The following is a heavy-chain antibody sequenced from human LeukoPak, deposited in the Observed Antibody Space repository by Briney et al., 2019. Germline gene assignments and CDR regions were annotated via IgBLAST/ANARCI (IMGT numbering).Heavy chain of an antibody. CDR1: GGSISNYF. CDR3: ARPDGEGAFDI. D-gene: IGHD7-27*01. CDR2: IYYSGST. V-gene: IGHV4-59*01. Sequence: SETLSLTCTVSGGSISNYFWSWIRQPPGKGLEWIGYIYYSGSTNYNPSLKSRATISVDTSKNQFSLNLSSVTAADTAIYYCARPDGEGAFDIWGQGTMVTVSS. J-gene: IGHJ3*02.